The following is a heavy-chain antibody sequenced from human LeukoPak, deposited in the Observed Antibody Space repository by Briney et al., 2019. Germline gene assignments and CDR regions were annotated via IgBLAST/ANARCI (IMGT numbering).Heavy chain of an antibody. CDR2: INSDGSGT. V-gene: IGHV3-74*01. J-gene: IGHJ4*02. CDR3: ATVGGYCSSSSCHAYFDS. Sequence: GGSLRLSCAASGFTFSSYWMHWVRQAPGKGLVWVSRINSDGSGTSYADSVKGRFTISRDNAKNTLSLQMNSLRAEDTAVYYCATVGGYCSSSSCHAYFDSWGQGALVTVSS. D-gene: IGHD2-2*01. CDR1: GFTFSSYW.